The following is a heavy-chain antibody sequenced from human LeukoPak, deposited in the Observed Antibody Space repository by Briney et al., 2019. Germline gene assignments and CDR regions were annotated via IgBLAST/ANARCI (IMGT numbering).Heavy chain of an antibody. CDR3: ARDPSIAARRVGNWFDP. V-gene: IGHV3-21*01. Sequence: PGGSLRLSCTASGFTFGDYAISWVRQAPGKGLEWVSSISSSSSYIYYADSVKGRFTISRDNAKNSLYLQMNSLRAEDTAVYYCARDPSIAARRVGNWFDPWGQGTLVTVSS. CDR1: GFTFGDYA. D-gene: IGHD6-6*01. CDR2: ISSSSSYI. J-gene: IGHJ5*02.